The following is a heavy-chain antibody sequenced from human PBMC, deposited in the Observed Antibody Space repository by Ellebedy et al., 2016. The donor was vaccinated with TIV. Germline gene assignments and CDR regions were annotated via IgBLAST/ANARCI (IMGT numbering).Heavy chain of an antibody. J-gene: IGHJ3*02. D-gene: IGHD2-21*02. CDR3: AKGEVVTTIGAFDI. CDR2: INPDTGDT. CDR1: GYTFTGYY. V-gene: IGHV1-2*02. Sequence: ASVKVSCKASGYTFTGYYMHWARQAPGQGLAWMGWINPDTGDTNYAQKFQGRVTITADTSTDTAYMELSSLRSEDTAVYYCAKGEVVTTIGAFDIWGQGTTVTVSS.